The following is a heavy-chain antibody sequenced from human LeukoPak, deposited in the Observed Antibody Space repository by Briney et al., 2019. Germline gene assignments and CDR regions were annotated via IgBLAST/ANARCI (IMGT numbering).Heavy chain of an antibody. J-gene: IGHJ6*03. CDR3: ARGSGSGSMVYYYYYYYMDV. V-gene: IGHV3-21*01. Sequence: GGSLRLSCAASGFTFSSYSMNWVRQAPGKGLEWVSSISSSSSYIYYADSVKGRFTISRDNAKNSLYLQMNSLRAEDTAVYYCARGSGSGSMVYYYYYYYMDVWGKGTTVTVSS. D-gene: IGHD3-10*01. CDR2: ISSSSSYI. CDR1: GFTFSSYS.